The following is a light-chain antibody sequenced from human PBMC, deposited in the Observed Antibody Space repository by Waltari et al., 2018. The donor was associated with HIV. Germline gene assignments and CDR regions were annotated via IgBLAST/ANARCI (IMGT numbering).Light chain of an antibody. Sequence: QSVLTQPPSASGTPGQRVTISCSGSSSNIGSNYVYWYQQLPGTAPKLLIYRNKQRPSGVPARFPGSKSGTSASLAISGLRSEDEADYYCAAWDDSLSGQWVFGGGTKVTVL. CDR1: SSNIGSNY. V-gene: IGLV1-47*01. CDR3: AAWDDSLSGQWV. J-gene: IGLJ3*02. CDR2: RNK.